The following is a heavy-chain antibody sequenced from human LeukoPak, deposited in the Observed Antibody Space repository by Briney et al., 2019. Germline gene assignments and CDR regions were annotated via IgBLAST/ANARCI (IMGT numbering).Heavy chain of an antibody. Sequence: GGSLRLSCAASEFTFSSYSMKWVRQAPGKGLEWVSSISGSGDNMDYADSVKGRFTISRDNSENTLYLQMNSLRGEDTAVYYCARDGYSGSYYRLYYFFMDVWGKGTTVTVSS. V-gene: IGHV3-23*01. D-gene: IGHD1-26*01. CDR3: ARDGYSGSYYRLYYFFMDV. CDR2: ISGSGDNM. CDR1: EFTFSSYS. J-gene: IGHJ6*03.